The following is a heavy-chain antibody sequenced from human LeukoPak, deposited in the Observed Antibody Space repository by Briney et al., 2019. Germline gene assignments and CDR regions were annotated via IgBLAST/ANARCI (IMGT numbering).Heavy chain of an antibody. CDR2: INPSGGST. CDR1: GYRFTSYD. CDR3: ARDGPTAAPFDY. D-gene: IGHD2-2*01. Sequence: ASVTVSCKASGYRFTSYDMHWIRHPHAQGLEWMGIINPSGGSTSYAQSFQGRVAMTRDTSTTTVYMEVNSLTSEDTAVYFCARDGPTAAPFDYWGEGTLVTVSS. J-gene: IGHJ4*02. V-gene: IGHV1-46*01.